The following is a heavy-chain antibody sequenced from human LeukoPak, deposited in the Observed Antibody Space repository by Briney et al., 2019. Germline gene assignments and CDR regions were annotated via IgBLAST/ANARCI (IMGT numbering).Heavy chain of an antibody. CDR2: ISWNSGSI. V-gene: IGHV3-9*01. J-gene: IGHJ4*02. D-gene: IGHD2-2*01. Sequence: PGGSLRLSCAASGFTFDDYAMHWVRQAPGKGLEWVSGISWNSGSIGYADSVKGRFTISRDNAKNSLYLQMSSLRAEDTAVHYCARDNTGVVIPAAITGGLDYWGQGTLVTVSS. CDR1: GFTFDDYA. CDR3: ARDNTGVVIPAAITGGLDY.